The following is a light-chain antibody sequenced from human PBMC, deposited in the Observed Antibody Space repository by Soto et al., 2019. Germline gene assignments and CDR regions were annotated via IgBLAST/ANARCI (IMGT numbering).Light chain of an antibody. J-gene: IGKJ2*01. Sequence: DIQMTQSPSTLSASVGDRVTITCRASQSISNWLAWYQQKPGKAPKLLIYKASSLEGGVPSRFSGSVSGTQFTLTISILQPDDFATYYCQQYNNYMYTFGQGTKLEIK. CDR3: QQYNNYMYT. CDR2: KAS. CDR1: QSISNW. V-gene: IGKV1-5*03.